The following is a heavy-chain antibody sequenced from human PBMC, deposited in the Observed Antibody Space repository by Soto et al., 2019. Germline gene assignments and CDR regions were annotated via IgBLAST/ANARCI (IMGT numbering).Heavy chain of an antibody. CDR1: GFTFSSYA. CDR3: ARGYCSGGSCYSNWFDP. D-gene: IGHD2-15*01. CDR2: ISGSGGST. J-gene: IGHJ5*02. Sequence: EVQLLESGGGLVQPGGSLRLSCAASGFTFSSYAMSWVRQAPGKGLEWVSAISGSGGSTYYAGSVKGRFTISRDNSKNTLYLQMNSLRAEDTAVYYCARGYCSGGSCYSNWFDPWGQGTLVTVSS. V-gene: IGHV3-23*01.